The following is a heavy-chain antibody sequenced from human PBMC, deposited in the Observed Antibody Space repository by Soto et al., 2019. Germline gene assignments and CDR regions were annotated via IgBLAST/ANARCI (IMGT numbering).Heavy chain of an antibody. CDR2: ISGSGGST. D-gene: IGHD4-17*01. J-gene: IGHJ5*02. Sequence: EVQLLESGGGLVQPGASLRLSCAASGFTFSSYAMSWVRQAPGKGLEWVSAISGSGGSTYYADSVKGRFTISRDNSKNTLYLQMNSLRAEDTAVYSCARTTTVTFVDWFDPWGQGTLVTVSS. CDR3: ARTTTVTFVDWFDP. V-gene: IGHV3-23*01. CDR1: GFTFSSYA.